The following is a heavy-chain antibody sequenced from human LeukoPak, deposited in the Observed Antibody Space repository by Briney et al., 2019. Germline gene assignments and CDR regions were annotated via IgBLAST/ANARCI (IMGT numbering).Heavy chain of an antibody. CDR1: GFTFSGYS. D-gene: IGHD6-13*01. J-gene: IGHJ5*02. CDR2: ISSSSSYI. CDR3: ARDDGGSSSWYPGRWFDP. V-gene: IGHV3-21*01. Sequence: GGSLRLSCAASGFTFSGYSMNWVRQAPGKGLEWVSSISSSSSYIYYADSVKGRFTISRDNAKNSPYLQMNSLRAEDTAVYYCARDDGGSSSWYPGRWFDPWGQGTLVTVSS.